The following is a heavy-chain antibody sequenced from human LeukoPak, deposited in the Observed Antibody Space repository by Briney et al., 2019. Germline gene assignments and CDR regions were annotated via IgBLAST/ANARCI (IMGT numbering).Heavy chain of an antibody. V-gene: IGHV3-7*04. Sequence: GGSLRLSCAASGFTFSDYWMSWVRQAPGKGLEWVANINLDGREKNYVDSVKGRSTISRDNAKNSLYLQMHSLRAEDTAVYYCARDKAIAAAGCGYWGQGTLVTVSS. CDR1: GFTFSDYW. D-gene: IGHD6-13*01. CDR3: ARDKAIAAAGCGY. CDR2: INLDGREK. J-gene: IGHJ4*02.